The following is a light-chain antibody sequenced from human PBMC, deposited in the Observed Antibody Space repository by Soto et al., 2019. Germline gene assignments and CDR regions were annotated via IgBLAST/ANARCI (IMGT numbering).Light chain of an antibody. CDR2: GAS. J-gene: IGKJ3*01. Sequence: EFVLTQSPDTLSLSPGERATLSCRASQSISSDYLVWYQQKPGQAPRLLIYGASSRATGIPDRFSGSGSGTDFTLTINRLEPEDFAVYYCQHYGNSPPSVTFGPGTKVDIK. V-gene: IGKV3-20*01. CDR3: QHYGNSPPSVT. CDR1: QSISSDY.